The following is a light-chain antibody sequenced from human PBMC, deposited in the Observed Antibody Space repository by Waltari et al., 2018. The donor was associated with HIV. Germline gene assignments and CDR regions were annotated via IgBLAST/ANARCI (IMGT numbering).Light chain of an antibody. CDR2: DAS. CDR3: QQYNDWPPWT. J-gene: IGKJ1*01. V-gene: IGKV3D-15*01. CDR1: QRVSSH. Sequence: EMVLTQSPATLSVSPGDRATLSCRASQRVSSHLAWYQLQPGQAPRLLIYDASTRATGIPARFSGSGSGTEFTLTISGLQSEDFAVYYCQQYNDWPPWTFGQGTKVEIK.